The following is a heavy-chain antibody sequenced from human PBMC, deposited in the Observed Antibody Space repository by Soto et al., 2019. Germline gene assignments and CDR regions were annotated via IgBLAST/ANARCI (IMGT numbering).Heavy chain of an antibody. CDR2: ISYDGSNK. J-gene: IGHJ5*02. Sequence: GGSLRLSCAASGFTFSSYAMHWVRQAPGKGLEWVAVISYDGSNKYYADSVKGRFTISRDNSKNTLYLQMNSLRAEDTAVYYCARDKPLGSGFLEWFSNWFDPWGQGTLVTVSS. V-gene: IGHV3-30-3*01. CDR3: ARDKPLGSGFLEWFSNWFDP. CDR1: GFTFSSYA. D-gene: IGHD3-3*01.